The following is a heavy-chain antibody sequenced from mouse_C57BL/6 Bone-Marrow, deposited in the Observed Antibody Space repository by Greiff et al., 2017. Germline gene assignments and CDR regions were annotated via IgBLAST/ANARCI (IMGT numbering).Heavy chain of an antibody. CDR3: ARGTGTNYFDY. CDR1: GYTFTSYW. CDR2: IHPNSGST. D-gene: IGHD4-1*01. Sequence: QVHVKQSGAELVKPGASVKLSCKASGYTFTSYWMHWVKQRPGQGLEWIGMIHPNSGSTNYNEKFKSKATLTVDKSSSTAYMQLSSLTSEDSAVYYCARGTGTNYFDYWGQGTTLTVSS. J-gene: IGHJ2*01. V-gene: IGHV1-64*01.